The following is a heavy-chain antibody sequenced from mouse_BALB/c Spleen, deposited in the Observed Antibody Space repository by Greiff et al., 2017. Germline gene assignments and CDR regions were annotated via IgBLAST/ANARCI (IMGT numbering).Heavy chain of an antibody. CDR1: GYTFTSYW. CDR2: INPSTGYT. J-gene: IGHJ3*01. Sequence: QVQLQQSGAELAKPGASVKMSCKASGYTFTSYWMHWVKQRPGQGLEWIGYINPSTGYTEYNQKFKDKATLTADKSSSTAYMQLSSLTSEDSAVYYCARGSSLAYWGQGTLVTVSA. D-gene: IGHD1-1*01. V-gene: IGHV1-7*01. CDR3: ARGSSLAY.